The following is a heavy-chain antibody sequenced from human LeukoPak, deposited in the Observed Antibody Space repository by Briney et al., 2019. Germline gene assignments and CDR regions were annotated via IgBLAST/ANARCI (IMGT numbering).Heavy chain of an antibody. CDR3: ARDSGYGGKVPYYYYYGMDV. V-gene: IGHV4-34*01. Sequence: SETLSLTCAVYGGSFSGYYWSWIRQPPGKGLEWIGEINHSGSTNYNPSLKSRVTISVDTSKNQFSLKLSSVTAADTAVYYCARDSGYGGKVPYYYYYGMDVWGQGTTVTVSS. J-gene: IGHJ6*02. CDR2: INHSGST. CDR1: GGSFSGYY. D-gene: IGHD4-23*01.